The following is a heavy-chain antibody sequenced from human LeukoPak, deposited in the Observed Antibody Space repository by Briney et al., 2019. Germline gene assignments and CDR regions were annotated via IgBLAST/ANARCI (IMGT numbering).Heavy chain of an antibody. CDR3: ARATRRMVRGVIITPYDY. CDR1: GYSISSGYY. J-gene: IGHJ4*02. Sequence: SETLSLTCTVSGYSISSGYYRGWIRQPPGKGLEWIGEINHSGSTNYNPSLKSRVTISVDTSKNQFSLKLSSVTAADTAVYYCARATRRMVRGVIITPYDYWGQGTLVTVSS. D-gene: IGHD3-10*01. CDR2: INHSGST. V-gene: IGHV4-38-2*02.